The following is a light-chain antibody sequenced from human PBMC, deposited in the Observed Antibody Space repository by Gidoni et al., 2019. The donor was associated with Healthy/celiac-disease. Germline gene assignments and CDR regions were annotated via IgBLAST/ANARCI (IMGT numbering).Light chain of an antibody. J-gene: IGLJ3*02. CDR3: QSYDSSLSGSWV. V-gene: IGLV1-40*01. CDR1: RSNIGAGYD. Sequence: QSVLTQPPSVSGAPWPRATISCTGSRSNIGAGYDVHWYQQLPVTAPKLLIYGNSNRPSGVPDRFSGSKSGTSASLAITGLQAEDEADYYCQSYDSSLSGSWVFGGGTKLTVL. CDR2: GNS.